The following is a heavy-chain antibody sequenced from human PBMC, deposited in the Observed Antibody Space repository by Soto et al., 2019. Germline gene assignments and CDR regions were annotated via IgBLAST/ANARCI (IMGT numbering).Heavy chain of an antibody. CDR3: ARALYGSGVLDV. D-gene: IGHD3-10*01. Sequence: SETLSLTCTVSGGSVTSYYWSCIRQPPGKALEWIGTIYYSGSTTYNPSLKSRVTISVDTSKNQFSLKLGSVTAADTAVYFCARALYGSGVLDVWGQGTTVTVSS. CDR1: GGSVTSYY. CDR2: IYYSGST. J-gene: IGHJ6*02. V-gene: IGHV4-59*02.